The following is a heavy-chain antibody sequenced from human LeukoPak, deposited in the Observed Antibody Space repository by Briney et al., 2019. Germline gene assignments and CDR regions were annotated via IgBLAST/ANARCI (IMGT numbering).Heavy chain of an antibody. V-gene: IGHV1-69*01. CDR1: GGTFSSYA. CDR2: IIPIFGTA. Sequence: GASVKVSCKASGGTFSSYAISWVRQAPGQGLEWMGGIIPIFGTANYAQKFQGRVTITADESTGTAYMELSSLRSEDTAVYYCAGQRGYDSYPYYYMDVWGKGTTVTVSS. J-gene: IGHJ6*03. CDR3: AGQRGYDSYPYYYMDV. D-gene: IGHD3-3*01.